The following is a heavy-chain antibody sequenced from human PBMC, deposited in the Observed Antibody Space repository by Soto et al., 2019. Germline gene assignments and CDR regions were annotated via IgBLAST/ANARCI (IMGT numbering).Heavy chain of an antibody. CDR3: ARRDWSLSWYFDY. J-gene: IGHJ4*02. CDR2: IYYSGST. CDR1: GGSISSYY. D-gene: IGHD3-9*01. Sequence: SETLSLTCTVSGGSISSYYWSWIRQPPGKGLEWIGYIYYSGSTNYNPSLKSRVTISVDTSKNQFSLKLSSVTAADTAVYYCARRDWSLSWYFDYWGQGTLVTVSS. V-gene: IGHV4-59*08.